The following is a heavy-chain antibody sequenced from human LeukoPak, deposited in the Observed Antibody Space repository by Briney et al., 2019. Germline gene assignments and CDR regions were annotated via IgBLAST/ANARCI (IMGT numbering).Heavy chain of an antibody. D-gene: IGHD3-22*01. CDR3: VRDDGIGLDAFDV. J-gene: IGHJ3*01. CDR2: INHSGST. CDR1: GGSFSGYY. V-gene: IGHV4-34*01. Sequence: PSETLSLTCAVYGGSFSGYYWSWIRQPPGEGLEWIGEINHSGSTNYNPSLKSRVTISVDTSKNQFSLQLNSVTPEDTAVYYCVRDDGIGLDAFDVWSPGTMVTVSS.